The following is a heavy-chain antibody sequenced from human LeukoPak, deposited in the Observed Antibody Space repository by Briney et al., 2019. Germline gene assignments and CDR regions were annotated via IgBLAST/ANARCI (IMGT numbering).Heavy chain of an antibody. CDR2: ITYDGITT. CDR1: GFSLSSCG. Sequence: GGSLRLSCAASGFSLSSCGMHWVRQAPGKGLEWVAVITYDGITTYFDDSVKGRFTISRDTSKSMLYLQMNSLRAEDTAVYYCVRDLSFSPDSWGQGTLVSVSS. J-gene: IGHJ4*02. V-gene: IGHV3-30*03. CDR3: VRDLSFSPDS.